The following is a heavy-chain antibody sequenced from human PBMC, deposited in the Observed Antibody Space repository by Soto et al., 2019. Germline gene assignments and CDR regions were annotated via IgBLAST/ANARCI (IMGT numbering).Heavy chain of an antibody. CDR3: ARAVWFGELLHLVTSVDV. D-gene: IGHD3-10*01. CDR1: GASISSNTYY. Sequence: ETLSLTCTVSGASISSNTYYWSWIRQPPGKGLEWIGYIYYSGSTNYNPSLKSRVTISVDTSKNQFSLKLSSVTAADTAVYYCARAVWFGELLHLVTSVDVWAQGTTVTVSS. V-gene: IGHV4-61*05. CDR2: IYYSGST. J-gene: IGHJ6*02.